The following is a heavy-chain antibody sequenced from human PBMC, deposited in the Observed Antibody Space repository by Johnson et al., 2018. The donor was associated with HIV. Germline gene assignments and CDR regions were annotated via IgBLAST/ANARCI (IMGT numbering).Heavy chain of an antibody. D-gene: IGHD3-22*01. Sequence: VQLVESGGGVVQPGRSLRLSCAASGFTVSSNYMSWVRQAPGKGLEWVAVISYDGSNKYYADSVKGRFTISRDNSKNTLYLQMNSLRAEDTAVYYCASGRYYYDSSGYYSIWGQGTMVTVAS. CDR1: GFTVSSNY. CDR2: ISYDGSNK. CDR3: ASGRYYYDSSGYYSI. V-gene: IGHV3-30-3*01. J-gene: IGHJ3*02.